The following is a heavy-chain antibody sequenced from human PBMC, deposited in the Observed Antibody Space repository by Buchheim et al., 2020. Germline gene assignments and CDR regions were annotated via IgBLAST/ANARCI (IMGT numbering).Heavy chain of an antibody. V-gene: IGHV4-39*01. CDR2: IYYSGST. CDR3: SRRRFSSSSGGLDY. J-gene: IGHJ4*02. Sequence: QLQLQESGPGLVKPSETLSLTCTVSGGSISSTSYYWDWIRQPPGKGLEWNGTIYYSGSTLYSPSLKSRVTISVDTSKNQFSLKLSSVTAADTAVYFCSRRRFSSSSGGLDYWGQGTL. D-gene: IGHD6-6*01. CDR1: GGSISSTSYY.